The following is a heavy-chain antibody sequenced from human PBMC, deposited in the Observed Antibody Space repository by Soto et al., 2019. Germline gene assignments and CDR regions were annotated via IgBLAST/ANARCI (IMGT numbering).Heavy chain of an antibody. D-gene: IGHD2-2*01. CDR2: MSYTGSS. CDR1: GGSITSYY. J-gene: IGHJ4*02. Sequence: SETLSLTCAVSGGSITSYYWAWIRQPPGKGLEWIGYMSYTGSSSYNPSLKSRVTLSIDASKNQFSLRLTSVTAADTAVYYCATSGYCSRTSCYSFDYWGQGVLVTVSS. V-gene: IGHV4-59*08. CDR3: ATSGYCSRTSCYSFDY.